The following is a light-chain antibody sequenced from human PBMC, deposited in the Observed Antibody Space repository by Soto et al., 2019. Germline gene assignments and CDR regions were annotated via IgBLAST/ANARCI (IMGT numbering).Light chain of an antibody. V-gene: IGKV1D-12*01. Sequence: DIQMTQSPSSVSASVGDRVTITCRASQGSSSWLAWYQQKPGKAPKLLIYAASSLQSGVPSRFSGSGSGTDFTLTISSRQPEDFATYYCQQANSFPLTFGQGTRLEIK. CDR1: QGSSSW. J-gene: IGKJ5*01. CDR3: QQANSFPLT. CDR2: AAS.